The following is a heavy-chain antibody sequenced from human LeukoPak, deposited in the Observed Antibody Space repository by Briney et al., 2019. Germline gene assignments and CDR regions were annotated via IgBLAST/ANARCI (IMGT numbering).Heavy chain of an antibody. J-gene: IGHJ5*02. Sequence: SETLSLTCTVSGGSISSYYWSWIRQPAGKGLEWIGRIYTSGSTNYNPSLKSRVTMSVDTSKNQFSLKLSSVTAADTAVYYCARDSNQLLFNWFDPWGQGTLVTVSS. D-gene: IGHD2-2*01. CDR1: GGSISSYY. CDR2: IYTSGST. CDR3: ARDSNQLLFNWFDP. V-gene: IGHV4-4*07.